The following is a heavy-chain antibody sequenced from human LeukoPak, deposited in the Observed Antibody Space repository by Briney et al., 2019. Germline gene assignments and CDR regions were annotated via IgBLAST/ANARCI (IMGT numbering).Heavy chain of an antibody. D-gene: IGHD3-16*01. Sequence: SETLSLTCTVSGVSISSYCWSWIGQPAGKGLEGIGRIYTSGSTNYNPSLKSRVTMSVDTSKNPFSLKLSSVTAADRAVYSCERGNEGGSAPGYYYYGMDVWGQGTTVTVSS. CDR1: GVSISSYC. V-gene: IGHV4-4*07. CDR2: IYTSGST. CDR3: ERGNEGGSAPGYYYYGMDV. J-gene: IGHJ6*02.